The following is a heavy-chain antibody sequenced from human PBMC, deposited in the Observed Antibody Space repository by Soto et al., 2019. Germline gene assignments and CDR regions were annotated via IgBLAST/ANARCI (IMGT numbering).Heavy chain of an antibody. D-gene: IGHD3-3*01. Sequence: ASVKVSCKASGYTFTGYYMHWVRQAPGQGLEWMGWINPNSGGTNYAQKFQGRVTMTRDTSISTAYMELSRLRSDDTAVYYCARSVLRFLEWLSSGYGMDVWGQGTTVTVSS. V-gene: IGHV1-2*02. CDR1: GYTFTGYY. CDR2: INPNSGGT. J-gene: IGHJ6*02. CDR3: ARSVLRFLEWLSSGYGMDV.